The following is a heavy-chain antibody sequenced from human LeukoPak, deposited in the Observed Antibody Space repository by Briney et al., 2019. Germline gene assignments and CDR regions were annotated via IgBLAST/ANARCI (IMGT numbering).Heavy chain of an antibody. J-gene: IGHJ4*02. V-gene: IGHV3-23*01. CDR3: AKRGSSSWTQFDY. D-gene: IGHD6-13*01. CDR1: GFTFNDYA. Sequence: PGGSLRLSCAASGFTFNDYAINWVRQAPGKGLEWVSVISGGTGGSTYYADSVKGRFTISRDNSKNTLYLRMNSLRAEDTAVYYCAKRGSSSWTQFDYWGQGTLVTVSS. CDR2: ISGGTGGST.